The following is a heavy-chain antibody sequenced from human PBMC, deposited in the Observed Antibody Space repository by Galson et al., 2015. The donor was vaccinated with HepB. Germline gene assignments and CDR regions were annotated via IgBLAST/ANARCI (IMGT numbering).Heavy chain of an antibody. Sequence: SVKVSCKVSGYTLTELSMHWVRQAPGKGLEWMGGFDPEDGETIYAQKFQGRVTMTEDTSTDTAYMELSSLRSEDTAVYYCATGGGDCYSRFCYFDYWGQGTLVTVSS. CDR3: ATGGGDCYSRFCYFDY. CDR2: FDPEDGET. V-gene: IGHV1-24*01. J-gene: IGHJ4*02. D-gene: IGHD2-21*01. CDR1: GYTLTELS.